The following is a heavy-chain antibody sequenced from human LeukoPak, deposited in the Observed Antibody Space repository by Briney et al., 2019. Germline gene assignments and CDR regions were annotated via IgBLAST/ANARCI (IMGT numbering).Heavy chain of an antibody. CDR1: GGSISSYY. CDR2: IYYSGST. CDR3: ASSRRYCGGDCWVDY. V-gene: IGHV4-59*01. J-gene: IGHJ4*02. Sequence: SETLSLTCTVSGGSISSYYWNWIRQPPGKGLEWIGYIYYSGSTNYNSSLKSRVTISVDTSKNQFSLKLSSVTAADTAVYYCASSRRYCGGDCWVDYWGQGTLVTVSS. D-gene: IGHD2-21*02.